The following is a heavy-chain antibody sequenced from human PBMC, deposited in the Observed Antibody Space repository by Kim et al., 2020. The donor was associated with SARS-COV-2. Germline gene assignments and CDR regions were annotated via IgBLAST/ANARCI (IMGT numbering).Heavy chain of an antibody. CDR3: ARRAVDSSGTYYFDY. V-gene: IGHV3-74*01. Sequence: GGSLRLSCAASGFTFSSYWMHWVRQAPGKGLVWVSRIYSDGSGTSYADSVKGRFTISRDNAKNTLYLQMNSLRAEDTALYYCARRAVDSSGTYYFDYWGQGTRVTVS. J-gene: IGHJ4*02. CDR1: GFTFSSYW. D-gene: IGHD3-22*01. CDR2: IYSDGSGT.